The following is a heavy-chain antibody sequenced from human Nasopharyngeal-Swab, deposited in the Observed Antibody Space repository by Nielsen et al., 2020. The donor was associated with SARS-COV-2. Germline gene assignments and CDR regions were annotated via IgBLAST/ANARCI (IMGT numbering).Heavy chain of an antibody. CDR3: AKSIGELLSPFDS. CDR1: GFNFDVYA. CDR2: IPPDGGST. J-gene: IGHJ4*02. D-gene: IGHD1-26*01. V-gene: IGHV3-43*02. Sequence: GESLKISCAASGFNFDVYAMHWVRQAPGRGLGWVSLIPPDGGSTYYADSVKGRFTISRDNSKNSVSLQMNNLRTEDTAFYYCAKSIGELLSPFDSWGQGTLVTVSS.